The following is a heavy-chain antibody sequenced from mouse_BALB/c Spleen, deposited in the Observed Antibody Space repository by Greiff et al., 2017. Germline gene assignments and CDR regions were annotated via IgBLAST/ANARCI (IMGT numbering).Heavy chain of an antibody. V-gene: IGHV3-8*02. D-gene: IGHD2-1*01. CDR3: ARSGGNPYYAMDY. Sequence: EVQLQESGPSLVKPSQTLSLTCSVTGDSITSCYWNWIRKFPGNKLEYMGYISYSGSTYYNPSLKSRISITRDTSKNQYYLQLNSVTTEDTATYYCARSGGNPYYAMDYWGQGTSVTVAS. CDR1: GDSITSCY. CDR2: ISYSGST. J-gene: IGHJ4*01.